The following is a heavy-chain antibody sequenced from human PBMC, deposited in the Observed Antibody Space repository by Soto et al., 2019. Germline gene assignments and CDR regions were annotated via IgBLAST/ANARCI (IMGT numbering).Heavy chain of an antibody. CDR3: AGDPFPGYYDSSGYYSGKYYYYGMDV. Sequence: GASVKVSCKASGGTFSSYAISWVRQAPGQGLEWMGGIIPIFGTANYAQKFQGRVTITADESTSTAYMELSSLRSEDTAVNYCAGDPFPGYYDSSGYYSGKYYYYGMDVWGQGTRFTVSS. CDR1: GGTFSSYA. V-gene: IGHV1-69*13. CDR2: IIPIFGTA. J-gene: IGHJ6*02. D-gene: IGHD3-22*01.